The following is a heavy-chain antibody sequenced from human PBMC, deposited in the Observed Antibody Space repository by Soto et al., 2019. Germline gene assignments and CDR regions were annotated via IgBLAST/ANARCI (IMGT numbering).Heavy chain of an antibody. J-gene: IGHJ4*02. V-gene: IGHV3-30-3*01. CDR2: ISYAGSNK. D-gene: IGHD3-10*01. CDR3: ARDRVTMVRGVIITRKGFDY. CDR1: GFTFSSYA. Sequence: QVQLVESGGGVVQPGRSLRLSCAASGFTFSSYAMHWVRQAPGKGLEWVAVISYAGSNKYYADSVKGRFTISRDNSKNTLYLQMNSLRAEDTAVYYCARDRVTMVRGVIITRKGFDYCGQGTLVTVSS.